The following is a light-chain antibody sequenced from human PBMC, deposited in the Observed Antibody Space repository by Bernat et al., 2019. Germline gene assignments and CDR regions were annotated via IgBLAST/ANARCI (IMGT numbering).Light chain of an antibody. Sequence: SYDLTQPPSVSVSPGQTASITCTGDRLGNKFTCCYQQRPGQTPVLVIYRDNKRPSGIPVRFSGSHSGNTATLTISGTQAIDEADYYCQAWDSSTGVFGGGTRLTVL. J-gene: IGLJ3*02. CDR1: RLGNKF. V-gene: IGLV3-1*01. CDR3: QAWDSSTGV. CDR2: RDN.